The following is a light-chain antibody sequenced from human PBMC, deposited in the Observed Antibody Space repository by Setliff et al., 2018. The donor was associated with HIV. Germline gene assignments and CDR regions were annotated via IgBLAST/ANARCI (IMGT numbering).Light chain of an antibody. CDR2: QAT. CDR1: SSDVGRYNL. CDR3: CSNTGSNTYV. Sequence: QSALTQPASVSGSPGQSITISCTGTSSDVGRYNLVSWYQQQPGKAPKLMIYQATQRPSGVSNRFSGSKSGNTASLTISGLQAEDEADYYCCSNTGSNTYVFGTGTKVTV. V-gene: IGLV2-23*01. J-gene: IGLJ1*01.